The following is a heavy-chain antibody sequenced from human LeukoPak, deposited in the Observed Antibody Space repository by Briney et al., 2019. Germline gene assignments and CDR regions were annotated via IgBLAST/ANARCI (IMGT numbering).Heavy chain of an antibody. V-gene: IGHV3-7*01. Sequence: PGGSLRLSCAASGFTFSSYWMTWVRQAPGEGREWVANIKQDGGQKYYVDSVKGRFTISRDNAKNSLYLQMNSLSVEDTAVYYCARVDAVGSSWPFDFWGQGTLVTVSS. CDR2: IKQDGGQK. J-gene: IGHJ4*02. CDR3: ARVDAVGSSWPFDF. D-gene: IGHD6-13*01. CDR1: GFTFSSYW.